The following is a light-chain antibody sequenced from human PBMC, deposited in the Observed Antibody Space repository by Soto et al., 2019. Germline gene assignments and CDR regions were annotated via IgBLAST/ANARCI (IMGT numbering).Light chain of an antibody. V-gene: IGKV3-15*01. Sequence: VMTQSPATLSVSLGERATLSCRASLTVGTNLARYQQKPGQPPRLLIYGASTRATGIPARFSGSGSGTDFTLTISSLQSEDFAVYYCQHHNNWPPGTFGQGTRVEIK. CDR2: GAS. CDR3: QHHNNWPPGT. J-gene: IGKJ1*01. CDR1: LTVGTN.